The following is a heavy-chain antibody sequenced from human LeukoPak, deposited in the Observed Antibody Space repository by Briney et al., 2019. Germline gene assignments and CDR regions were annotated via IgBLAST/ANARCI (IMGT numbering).Heavy chain of an antibody. CDR2: ISGSGGST. V-gene: IGHV3-23*01. CDR3: AKDTSSLSFPLDY. Sequence: GGSLRLSCAASGFTFSSYAMSWVRQAPGKGLEWVSAISGSGGSTYYADSVKGRFTISRDNSKNTLYLQMNSLGAEAMAVYYCAKDTSSLSFPLDYWGQGTLVTVSS. D-gene: IGHD2-2*01. J-gene: IGHJ4*02. CDR1: GFTFSSYA.